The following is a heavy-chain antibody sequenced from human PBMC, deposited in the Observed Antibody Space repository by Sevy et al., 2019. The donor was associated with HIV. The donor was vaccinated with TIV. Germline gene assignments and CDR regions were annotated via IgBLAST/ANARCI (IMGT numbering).Heavy chain of an antibody. CDR3: TTDSLKRGLSALLDY. Sequence: GGSLRLSCAASGFTFSNAWMSWVRQAPGKGLEWVGRIKSKTDGGTTDYAAPAKGRFTISRDHSKNTLYLQMNSLKTEDTAIYYCTTDSLKRGLSALLDYWGQGTLVTVSS. D-gene: IGHD3-10*01. J-gene: IGHJ4*02. V-gene: IGHV3-15*01. CDR1: GFTFSNAW. CDR2: IKSKTDGGTT.